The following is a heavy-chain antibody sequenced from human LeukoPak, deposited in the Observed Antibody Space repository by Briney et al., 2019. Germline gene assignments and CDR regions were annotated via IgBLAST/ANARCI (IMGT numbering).Heavy chain of an antibody. Sequence: KPSETLSLTCTVSGGSISSSSYYWGWIRQPPGKGLEWIGYIYYSGSTNYNPSLKSRVTISVDTSKNQFSLKLSSVTAADTAVYYCAGRHYSSSSDYWGQGTLVTVSS. V-gene: IGHV4-61*05. J-gene: IGHJ4*02. CDR1: GGSISSSSYY. D-gene: IGHD6-6*01. CDR2: IYYSGST. CDR3: AGRHYSSSSDY.